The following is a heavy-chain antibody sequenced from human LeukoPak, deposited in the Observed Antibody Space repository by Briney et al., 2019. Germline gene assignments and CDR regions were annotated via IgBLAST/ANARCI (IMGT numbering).Heavy chain of an antibody. Sequence: SETLSLTCTVSGGSISSSSYYWGWIRQPPGKGLEWIGSIYYSGSTYYNPSLKSRVTISVDTSKNQFSLKLSSVTAADTAVYYCARLAMVRGVIITKHFDYWGQGTLVTVSS. CDR2: IYYSGST. D-gene: IGHD3-10*01. J-gene: IGHJ4*02. CDR3: ARLAMVRGVIITKHFDY. V-gene: IGHV4-39*07. CDR1: GGSISSSSYY.